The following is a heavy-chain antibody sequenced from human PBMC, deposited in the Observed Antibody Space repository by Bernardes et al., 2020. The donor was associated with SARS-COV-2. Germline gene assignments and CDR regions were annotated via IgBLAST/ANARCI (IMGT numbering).Heavy chain of an antibody. J-gene: IGHJ5*02. CDR2: IYSGGIT. CDR3: ARFSEERSSFDL. Sequence: GGSLRLSRAVSGFTVSDNDMTWVRQAPGKGLEWVSVIYSGGITYSADSVKSRFTVSRDNSKNTVFLQMHSLRVDDTAVYYCARFSEERSSFDLWGQGTLVTVSS. V-gene: IGHV3-53*01. CDR1: GFTVSDND.